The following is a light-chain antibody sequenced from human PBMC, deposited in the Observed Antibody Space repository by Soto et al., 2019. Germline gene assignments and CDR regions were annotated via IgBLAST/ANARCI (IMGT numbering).Light chain of an antibody. V-gene: IGKV3-20*01. CDR1: QSVSSSY. J-gene: IGKJ3*01. Sequence: MGLTQSPGTLSLSPGERATLSCRASQSVSSSYLAWYQQKPGQAPRLLIYGASSRATGIPDRFSGSGSGTDFNLTISRLEPEDFAVYYCQQYGSSPFTFGPGTKVYIK. CDR3: QQYGSSPFT. CDR2: GAS.